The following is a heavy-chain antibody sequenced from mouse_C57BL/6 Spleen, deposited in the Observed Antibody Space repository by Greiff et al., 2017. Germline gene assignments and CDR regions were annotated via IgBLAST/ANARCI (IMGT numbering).Heavy chain of an antibody. CDR3: ARAGGNYLYAMDY. CDR2: ISYSGST. V-gene: IGHV3-1*01. CDR1: GYSITSGYD. J-gene: IGHJ4*01. D-gene: IGHD2-1*01. Sequence: EVQGVESGPGMVKPSQSLSLTCTVTGYSITSGYDWHLIRHFPGNKLEWMGYISYSGSTHYNPSLKSRISITHDTSKNHFFLKLNSVTTEDTTTYDCARAGGNYLYAMDYWGQGTSVTVSS.